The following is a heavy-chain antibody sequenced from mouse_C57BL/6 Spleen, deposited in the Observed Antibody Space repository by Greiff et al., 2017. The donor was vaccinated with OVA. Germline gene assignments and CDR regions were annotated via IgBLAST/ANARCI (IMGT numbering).Heavy chain of an antibody. CDR3: ARWGLRQDFDY. Sequence: QVQLQQPGAELVKPGASVKMSCKASGHTFTSYWITWVKQRPGQGLEWLGDIYPGSGSTNYNEKFKSKATLTVDTSSSTAYMQLSSLTSEGSAVYYGARWGLRQDFDYGGQGTTLTVSS. V-gene: IGHV1-55*01. CDR2: IYPGSGST. J-gene: IGHJ2*01. D-gene: IGHD2-4*01. CDR1: GHTFTSYW.